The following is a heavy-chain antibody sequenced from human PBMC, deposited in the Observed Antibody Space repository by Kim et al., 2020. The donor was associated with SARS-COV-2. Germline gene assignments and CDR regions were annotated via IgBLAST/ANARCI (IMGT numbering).Heavy chain of an antibody. V-gene: IGHV3-30*02. CDR3: AKDQYVRDYYYGMDV. J-gene: IGHJ6*02. Sequence: DSVKGRFTISRDNSKNTLYLQMNSLRAEDTAVYYCAKDQYVRDYYYGMDVWGQGTTVTVSS. D-gene: IGHD3-16*01.